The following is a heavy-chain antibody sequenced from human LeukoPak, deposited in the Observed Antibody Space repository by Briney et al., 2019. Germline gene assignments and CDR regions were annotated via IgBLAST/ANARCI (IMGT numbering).Heavy chain of an antibody. D-gene: IGHD1-26*01. V-gene: IGHV6-1*01. J-gene: IGHJ4*02. CDR1: GDSVSSSSAS. CDR3: ARVHSGSSLGFDY. CDR2: TYYRSRWHN. Sequence: SQTLSLTCAISGDSVSSSSASWNWIRQSPSRGLEWLGRTYYRSRWHNDYAVSVKSRITINPDTSKNQFSLQLNSVTPEDTAVYYCARVHSGSSLGFDYWGQGTLVTVSS.